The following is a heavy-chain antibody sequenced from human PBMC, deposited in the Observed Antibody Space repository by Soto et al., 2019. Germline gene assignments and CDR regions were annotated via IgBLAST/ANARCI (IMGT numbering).Heavy chain of an antibody. J-gene: IGHJ6*02. CDR3: ARGTRAAPLGGYYYYGMDV. CDR2: IYHSGST. Sequence: QVQLQESGPGLVKPSGTLSLTCAVSGGSISSSNWWSWVRQPPGKGLEWIGEIYHSGSTNYNPSRKSRVTISVDKSKNQFSLKLSSVTAADTAVYYCARGTRAAPLGGYYYYGMDVWGQGTTVTVSS. V-gene: IGHV4-4*02. D-gene: IGHD3-10*01. CDR1: GGSISSSNW.